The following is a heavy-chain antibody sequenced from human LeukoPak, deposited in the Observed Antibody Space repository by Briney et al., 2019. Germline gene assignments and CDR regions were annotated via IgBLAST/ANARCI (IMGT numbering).Heavy chain of an antibody. CDR3: ARGPNYYYYYMDV. Sequence: ASVKVSCKASGGTFSSYAISWVRQAPGQGLEWMGGIIPIFGTANYAQKFQGRVTITADESTSTAYMELSSLRSEGTAVYYCARGPNYYYYYMDVWGKGTTVTVSS. CDR2: IIPIFGTA. V-gene: IGHV1-69*13. J-gene: IGHJ6*03. CDR1: GGTFSSYA.